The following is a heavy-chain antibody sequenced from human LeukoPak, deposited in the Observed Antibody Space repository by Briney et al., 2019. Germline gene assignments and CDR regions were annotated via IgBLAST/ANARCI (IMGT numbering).Heavy chain of an antibody. J-gene: IGHJ4*02. CDR3: ARFYDIYYFDY. Sequence: GGSLRLSCAASGFTFSSYWMSWVRQAPGRGLEWVANIKQDGSEKYYVDSVEGRFTISRDNAKNSLYLQMNSLRAEDTAVYYCARFYDIYYFDYWGQGTLVTVSS. V-gene: IGHV3-7*01. CDR2: IKQDGSEK. D-gene: IGHD3-16*01. CDR1: GFTFSSYW.